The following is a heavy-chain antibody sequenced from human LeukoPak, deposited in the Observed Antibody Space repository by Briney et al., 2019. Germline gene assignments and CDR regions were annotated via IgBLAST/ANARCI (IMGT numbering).Heavy chain of an antibody. CDR3: ARASSRRWLQLDY. D-gene: IGHD5-24*01. CDR2: IYPGDSDT. Sequence: GESLKISCKSSGYSFTSYWIGWVRQMPGKGLEWMGIIYPGDSDTRYSPSFQGQVTISADKSISTAYLQWSSLKASDTAMYYCARASSRRWLQLDYWGQGTLVTVSS. CDR1: GYSFTSYW. V-gene: IGHV5-51*01. J-gene: IGHJ4*02.